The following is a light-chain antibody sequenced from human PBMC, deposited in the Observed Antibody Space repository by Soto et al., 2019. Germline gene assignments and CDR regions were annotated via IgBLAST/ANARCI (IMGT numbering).Light chain of an antibody. J-gene: IGKJ2*01. CDR1: QSISSY. Sequence: DIQMTQSPSSLSASVGDRVTITCRASQSISSYLNWYQQKPGKAPKLLIYAASNLQSGVPSRFSGSGSGTFSPPTISTLQPEDFETYYGQQVYSPPPSLGQGPKLEIK. V-gene: IGKV1-39*01. CDR3: QQVYSPPPS. CDR2: AAS.